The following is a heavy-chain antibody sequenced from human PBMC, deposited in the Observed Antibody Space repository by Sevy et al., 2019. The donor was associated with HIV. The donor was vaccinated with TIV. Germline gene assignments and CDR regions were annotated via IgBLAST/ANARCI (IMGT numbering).Heavy chain of an antibody. CDR1: GFTFSSAW. D-gene: IGHD3-9*01. CDR2: IQSKTDGGTT. J-gene: IGHJ4*02. V-gene: IGHV3-15*01. Sequence: GGSLRLSCAASGFTFSSAWMSWVRQAPGKGLEWVGRIQSKTDGGTTDYAASVKGRFTISRDDSVNTLNLQMNSLTSEDTAVYYCTTDTSTGYFDWLLDFDYWGQGTLVTVSS. CDR3: TTDTSTGYFDWLLDFDY.